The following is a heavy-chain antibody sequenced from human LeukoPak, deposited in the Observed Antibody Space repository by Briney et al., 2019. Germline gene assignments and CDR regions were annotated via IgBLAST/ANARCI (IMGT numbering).Heavy chain of an antibody. J-gene: IGHJ5*02. D-gene: IGHD2-15*01. V-gene: IGHV1-69*17. CDR2: IIPIFGIA. Sequence: SXGTFXXYXISXGRQAPGQGLEWMGGIIPIFGIANYAQKFQGRVTITADKSTSTAYMELSSLRSEDTAVYYCARDELTPDIVPTLYPWGQGTLVTVSS. CDR1: XGTFXXYX. CDR3: ARDELTPDIVPTLYP.